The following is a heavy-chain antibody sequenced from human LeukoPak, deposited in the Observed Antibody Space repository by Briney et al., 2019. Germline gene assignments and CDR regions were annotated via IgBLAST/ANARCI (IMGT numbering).Heavy chain of an antibody. D-gene: IGHD3-16*01. J-gene: IGHJ4*02. CDR3: ARDRRGSQFDY. CDR2: IYYSGST. V-gene: IGHV4-39*07. CDR1: GGSISSSSYY. Sequence: SETLSLTCTVSGGSISSSSYYWGWVRQPPGKGLEWIGSIYYSGSTYYNPSLKSRVTISVDTSKNQFSLKLSSVTAADTAVYYCARDRRGSQFDYWGQGTLVTVSS.